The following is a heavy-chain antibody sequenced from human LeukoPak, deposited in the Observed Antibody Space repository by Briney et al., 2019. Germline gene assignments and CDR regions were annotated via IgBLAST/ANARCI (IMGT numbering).Heavy chain of an antibody. J-gene: IGHJ6*03. CDR1: GFTFSSDS. V-gene: IGHV3-21*01. CDR2: ISSSSSYI. CDR3: ARADSSGYYLTYYYYYMDV. D-gene: IGHD3-22*01. Sequence: GGSLRLSCAASGFTFSSDSMNWVRQAPGKGLEWVSAISSSSSYIYYADSVKGRFTISRDNAKNSLYLQMNSLSAVDTAVYYCARADSSGYYLTYYYYYMDVWGKGTTVTVSS.